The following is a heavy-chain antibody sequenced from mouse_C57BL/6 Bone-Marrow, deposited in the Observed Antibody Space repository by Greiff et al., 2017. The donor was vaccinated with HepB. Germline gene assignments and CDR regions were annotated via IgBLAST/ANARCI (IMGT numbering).Heavy chain of an antibody. J-gene: IGHJ3*01. Sequence: EVKLVESGPELVKPGASVKIPCKASGYTFTDYNMDWVKQSHGKSLEWIGDINPNNGGTIYNQKFKGKATLTVDKSSSTAYMELRSLTSEDTAVYYCAREGTGTVFAYWGQGTLVTVSA. D-gene: IGHD4-1*01. CDR3: AREGTGTVFAY. CDR2: INPNNGGT. CDR1: GYTFTDYN. V-gene: IGHV1-18*01.